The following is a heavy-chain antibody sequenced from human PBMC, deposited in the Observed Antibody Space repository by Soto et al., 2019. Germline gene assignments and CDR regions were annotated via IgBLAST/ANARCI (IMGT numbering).Heavy chain of an antibody. Sequence: PGGSLRLSCAASGFTFSRYWMNWVRQAPGKWLEWVANIKQDGTEKNYVDSVKGRFTISRDNARKSLYLQMDSLRAEDTAVYFCARGDTPMITGMDSFDIWGQGTMVTVSS. J-gene: IGHJ3*02. V-gene: IGHV3-7*01. D-gene: IGHD5-18*01. CDR2: IKQDGTEK. CDR1: GFTFSRYW. CDR3: ARGDTPMITGMDSFDI.